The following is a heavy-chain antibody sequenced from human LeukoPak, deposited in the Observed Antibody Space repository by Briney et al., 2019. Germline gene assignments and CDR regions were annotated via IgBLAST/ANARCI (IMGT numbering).Heavy chain of an antibody. CDR1: GFTFSSYS. D-gene: IGHD1-26*01. CDR2: ISGSGGST. V-gene: IGHV3-23*01. CDR3: AKEIGWELLKGCAFDI. Sequence: AGGSLRLSCAASGFTFSSYSMNWVRQAPGKGLEWVSAISGSGGSTYYADSVKGRFTISRDNSKNTLYLQMNSLRAEDTAVYYCAKEIGWELLKGCAFDIWGQGTMVTVSS. J-gene: IGHJ3*02.